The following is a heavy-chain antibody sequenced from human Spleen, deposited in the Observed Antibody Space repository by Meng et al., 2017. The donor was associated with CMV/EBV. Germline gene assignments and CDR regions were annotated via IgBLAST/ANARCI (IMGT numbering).Heavy chain of an antibody. CDR2: IYSGGSST. V-gene: IGHV3-23*03. J-gene: IGHJ3*01. CDR3: AKGGGNWDDAFDF. Sequence: GESLKISCAASGFTFSSYAMSWVRQAPGKGLERVSVIYSGGSSTYYADSVKGRFTISRDNSKNTLYLQMNSLRAEDTAVYYCAKGGGNWDDAFDFWGQGTMVTVSS. CDR1: GFTFSSYA. D-gene: IGHD7-27*01.